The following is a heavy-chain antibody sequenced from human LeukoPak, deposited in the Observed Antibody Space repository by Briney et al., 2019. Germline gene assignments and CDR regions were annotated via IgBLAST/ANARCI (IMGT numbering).Heavy chain of an antibody. CDR3: ARRRYYDSTGYLD. Sequence: SETLSLXCTVSGGSISSSSYYWGWIRQPPGKGLEWIGDVYYSGITYSSPSLKSRVAISVDTSWNQFSLNLNSVTAADTAVYYCARRRYYDSTGYLDWGQGTLVTVSS. CDR1: GGSISSSSYY. D-gene: IGHD3-22*01. CDR2: VYYSGIT. V-gene: IGHV4-39*01. J-gene: IGHJ1*01.